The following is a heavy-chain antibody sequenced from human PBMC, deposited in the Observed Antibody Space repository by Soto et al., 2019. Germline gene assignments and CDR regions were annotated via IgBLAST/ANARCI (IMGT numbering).Heavy chain of an antibody. Sequence: QVQLVQSGAEVKKTGASVKVSCKAPGYTCTSYYMNWVRQAPCEGLDWMGIINPSGGSTSYAQKFQGRVTMTRDTSTSTVYMELSSLRSEDTAVYYCARKGNWNEFDYWGQGTLVTVSS. CDR2: INPSGGST. CDR3: ARKGNWNEFDY. J-gene: IGHJ4*02. D-gene: IGHD1-1*01. V-gene: IGHV1-46*03. CDR1: GYTCTSYY.